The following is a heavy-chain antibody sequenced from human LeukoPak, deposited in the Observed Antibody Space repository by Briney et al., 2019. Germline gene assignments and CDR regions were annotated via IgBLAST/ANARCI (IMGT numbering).Heavy chain of an antibody. CDR2: IYYSGST. D-gene: IGHD5-12*01. CDR3: AIVATRKYYYFDY. J-gene: IGHJ4*02. V-gene: IGHV4-31*03. CDR1: GGSISSGGYY. Sequence: SETLSLTCTVSGGSISSGGYYWSWIRQHPGKGLEWIGYIYYSGSTYYNPSLKSRVTISVDTPKNQFSLKLSSVTAADTAVYYCAIVATRKYYYFDYWGQGTLVTVSS.